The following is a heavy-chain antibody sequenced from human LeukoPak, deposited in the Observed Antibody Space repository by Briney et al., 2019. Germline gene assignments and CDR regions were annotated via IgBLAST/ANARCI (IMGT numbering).Heavy chain of an antibody. CDR2: ISYDGSNK. J-gene: IGHJ3*02. Sequence: GRSLRLSCAASGFTFSSYAMHWVRQAPGKGLEWVAVISYDGSNKYYADSVKGRFTISRDNSKNTLYLQMNSLRAEDTAVYYCARSNSRGWYDAFDIWGQGTMVTVSS. CDR3: ARSNSRGWYDAFDI. CDR1: GFTFSSYA. D-gene: IGHD6-19*01. V-gene: IGHV3-30-3*01.